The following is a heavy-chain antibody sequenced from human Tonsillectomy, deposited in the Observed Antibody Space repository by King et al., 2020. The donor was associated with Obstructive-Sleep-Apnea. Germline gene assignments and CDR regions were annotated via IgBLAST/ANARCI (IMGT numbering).Heavy chain of an antibody. V-gene: IGHV3-30*04. J-gene: IGHJ4*02. CDR3: ARDRGTYGNTYFDY. CDR2: ISHDENNE. D-gene: IGHD4-17*01. CDR1: GFTFSSYA. Sequence: VQLVESGGGVVQPGRSLRLSCAASGFTFSSYAMHWVRQAPGKGLEWVAVISHDENNEFYADSVKGRFTISRDNSKNRLYLHMNGLRPEDTAVYYCARDRGTYGNTYFDYWGQGTLVTVSS.